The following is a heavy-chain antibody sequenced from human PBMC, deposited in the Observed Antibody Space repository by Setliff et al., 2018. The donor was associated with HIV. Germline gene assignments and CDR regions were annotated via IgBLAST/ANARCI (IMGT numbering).Heavy chain of an antibody. CDR3: GRSGKSGELYAY. J-gene: IGHJ4*02. D-gene: IGHD3-10*01. CDR2: IYPIDSDT. Sequence: GESPKISCKGSGYSFTNYWVGWVRQMPGRGLERMGIIYPIDSDTKYSPSFWGRVTISVDKSTNTAYLHWNSLRPADTAMYYCGRSGKSGELYAYWGQGTQVTVSS. CDR1: GYSFTNYW. V-gene: IGHV5-51*01.